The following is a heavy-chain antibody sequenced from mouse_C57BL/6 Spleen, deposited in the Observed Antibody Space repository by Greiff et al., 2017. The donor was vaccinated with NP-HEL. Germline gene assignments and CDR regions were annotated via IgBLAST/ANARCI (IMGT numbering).Heavy chain of an antibody. CDR2: IYPRSGNT. D-gene: IGHD2-4*01. J-gene: IGHJ2*01. CDR1: GYTFTSYG. Sequence: VQLVESGAELARPGASVKLSCKASGYTFTSYGISWVKQRTGQGLEWIGEIYPRSGNTYYNEKFKGKATLTADKSSSTAYMELRSLTSEDSAVYFCARCVYYDYPSYFDYWGQGTTLTVSS. CDR3: ARCVYYDYPSYFDY. V-gene: IGHV1-81*01.